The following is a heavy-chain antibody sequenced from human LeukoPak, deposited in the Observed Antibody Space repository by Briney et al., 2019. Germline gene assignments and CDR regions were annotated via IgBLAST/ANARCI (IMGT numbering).Heavy chain of an antibody. Sequence: ASVKVSCKASGYTFTRYGISWVRQAPGQGLEWMGWINAYNGHATYAQKLQGRVTMTTDTSTSIGFMELRSLRSDDTAVYYCARDQSHIPDVWGQGTTVTVSS. CDR1: GYTFTRYG. J-gene: IGHJ6*02. CDR3: ARDQSHIPDV. CDR2: INAYNGHA. V-gene: IGHV1-18*01.